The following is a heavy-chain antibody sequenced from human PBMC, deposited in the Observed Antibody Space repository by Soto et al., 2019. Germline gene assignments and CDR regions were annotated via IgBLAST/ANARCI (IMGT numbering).Heavy chain of an antibody. CDR1: GFTFSSYG. CDR2: ISYDGSNK. D-gene: IGHD2-2*01. V-gene: IGHV3-30*18. Sequence: QVQLVESGGGVVQPGRSLRLSCAASGFTFSSYGMHWVRQAPGKGLEWVAVISYDGSNKYYADSVKGRFTISRDNSKNTLYLQMNSLRAEDTAVYYCEKGYQLLRTLDAFDIWGQGKLVTVSS. J-gene: IGHJ3*02. CDR3: EKGYQLLRTLDAFDI.